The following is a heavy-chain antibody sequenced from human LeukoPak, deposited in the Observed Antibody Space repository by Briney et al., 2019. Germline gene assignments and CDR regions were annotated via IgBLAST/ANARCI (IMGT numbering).Heavy chain of an antibody. CDR1: GGSISSYY. CDR2: IYYSGGT. J-gene: IGHJ4*02. D-gene: IGHD2-21*01. CDR3: ARRSIARGKVDVIVFDY. V-gene: IGHV4-59*08. Sequence: SETLSLTCTVSGGSISSYYWSWIRQPAGKGLEWIGYIYYSGGTNSNPSLKSRVTMSVDTSKNQFSLKVRSVTAADTSVYYCARRSIARGKVDVIVFDYWGQGALVTVSS.